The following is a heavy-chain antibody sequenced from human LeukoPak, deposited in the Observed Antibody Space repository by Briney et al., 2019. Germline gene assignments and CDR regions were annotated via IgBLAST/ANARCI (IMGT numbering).Heavy chain of an antibody. CDR3: ARDGSGYALGDNWSDP. D-gene: IGHD5-12*01. CDR2: IIPILGIA. J-gene: IGHJ5*02. CDR1: GCTFSSCG. Sequence: SVKVSCKGSGCTFSSCGICWVRQAPGQGLEWVGRIIPILGIANYAHTFQGRVTITADKSTSTAFTQQRSLRAEDTTCYYCARDGSGYALGDNWSDPWGQGTLVTVSP. V-gene: IGHV1-69*04.